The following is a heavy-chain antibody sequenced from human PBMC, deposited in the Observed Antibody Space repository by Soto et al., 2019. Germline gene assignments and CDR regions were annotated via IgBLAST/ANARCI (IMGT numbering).Heavy chain of an antibody. CDR2: ISSSSSTI. V-gene: IGHV3-48*02. CDR3: ARGLRGYSSGWY. Sequence: EVQLVESGGGLVQPGGSLRLSCAASGFTFSSYSMNWVRQAPGKGLEWVSYISSSSSTIYYADSVKGRFTISRDNAKNSLYLQMNSPRDEDTAVYYCARGLRGYSSGWYGGQGTLVTVSS. CDR1: GFTFSSYS. J-gene: IGHJ4*02. D-gene: IGHD6-19*01.